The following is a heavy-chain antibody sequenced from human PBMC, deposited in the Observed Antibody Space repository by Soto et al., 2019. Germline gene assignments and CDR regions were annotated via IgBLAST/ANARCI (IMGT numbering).Heavy chain of an antibody. CDR1: GYSFTNYW. CDR3: ARRADYYDISGYYYYYYAMDV. V-gene: IGHV5-10-1*01. Sequence: PGGSLKLSCKGSGYSFTNYWISWVRQLPGKGLEWMGRIDPSDSYTNYNPSFQGHVTVSVDKSVSTAYLQWSSLKASDTAIYYCARRADYYDISGYYYYYYAMDVWGQGTMVTVSS. J-gene: IGHJ6*02. CDR2: IDPSDSYT. D-gene: IGHD3-22*01.